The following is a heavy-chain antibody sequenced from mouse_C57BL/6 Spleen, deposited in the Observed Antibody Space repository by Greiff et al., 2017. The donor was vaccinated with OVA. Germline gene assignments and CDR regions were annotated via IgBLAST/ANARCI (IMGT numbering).Heavy chain of an antibody. CDR1: GFTFSSYG. J-gene: IGHJ2*01. V-gene: IGHV5-6*02. CDR3: ARRPDYYGSSYVSYFDY. CDR2: ISSGGSYT. D-gene: IGHD1-1*01. Sequence: EVKLVESGGDLVKPGGSLKLSCAASGFTFSSYGMSWVRQTPDKRLEWVATISSGGSYTYYPDSVKGRFTISRDNAKNTLYLQMSSLKSEDTAMYYCARRPDYYGSSYVSYFDYWGQGTTLTVSS.